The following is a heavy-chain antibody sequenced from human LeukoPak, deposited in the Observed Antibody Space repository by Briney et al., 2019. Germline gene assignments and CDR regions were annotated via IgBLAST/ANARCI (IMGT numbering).Heavy chain of an antibody. CDR3: AKDTGYDFWSGLPTFQH. V-gene: IGHV3-9*01. CDR1: GFPFDDYA. CDR2: NNWNSGSI. Sequence: SLKLSCSASGFPFDDYAMHWVRPASGEGLEWVSGNNWNSGSIGYADSVKGRFTISRDNAKNSLYLQMNSLRAEDTALYYCAKDTGYDFWSGLPTFQHWGQGTLVTVSS. J-gene: IGHJ1*01. D-gene: IGHD3-3*01.